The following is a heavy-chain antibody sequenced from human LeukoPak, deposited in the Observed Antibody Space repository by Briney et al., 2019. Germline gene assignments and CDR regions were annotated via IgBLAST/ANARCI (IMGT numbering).Heavy chain of an antibody. D-gene: IGHD4-11*01. CDR2: ISAYNGNT. Sequence: ASVKVSCKASGYTFTSYGISWVRQAPGQRLEWMGWISAYNGNTNYAQKLQGRVTMTTDTSTSTAYMELRSLRSDDTAVYYCARDWVTKKLSLDFDYWGQGTLVTVSS. V-gene: IGHV1-18*01. CDR3: ARDWVTKKLSLDFDY. J-gene: IGHJ4*02. CDR1: GYTFTSYG.